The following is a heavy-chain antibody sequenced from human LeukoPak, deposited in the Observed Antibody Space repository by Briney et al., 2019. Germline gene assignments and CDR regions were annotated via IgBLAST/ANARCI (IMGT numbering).Heavy chain of an antibody. V-gene: IGHV4-39*07. J-gene: IGHJ4*02. D-gene: IGHD3-3*01. CDR2: ISHSGYT. CDR1: GGSISGETYY. Sequence: SETLSLTCAVSGGSISGETYYWGWIRQPPGKGLEWIGTISHSGYTHYNPSLKSRITISVDTSKNHFSLILTSVTAADTAVYYCATDPRYDFWSGPTAPHWGQGTLVTVSS. CDR3: ATDPRYDFWSGPTAPH.